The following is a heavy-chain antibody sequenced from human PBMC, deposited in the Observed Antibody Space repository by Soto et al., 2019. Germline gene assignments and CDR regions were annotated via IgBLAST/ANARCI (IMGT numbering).Heavy chain of an antibody. J-gene: IGHJ5*02. CDR1: GYTLSEVS. D-gene: IGHD2-15*01. V-gene: IGHV1-24*01. Sequence: QVQLVQSGAEVKKPGASVKVSCKVSGYTLSEVSMHWVRQAPGKGLEWMGGFDPEKGETIHAQKFQDRVTMTEDTSTDTAYMGLSSLRSEDTAVYYCAIAENCSGGTCYSGHNWFDPWGQGPLVTVSS. CDR3: AIAENCSGGTCYSGHNWFDP. CDR2: FDPEKGET.